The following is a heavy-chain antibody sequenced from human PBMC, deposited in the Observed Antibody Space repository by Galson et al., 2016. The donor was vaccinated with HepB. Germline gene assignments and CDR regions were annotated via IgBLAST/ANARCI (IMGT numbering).Heavy chain of an antibody. V-gene: IGHV3-21*04. Sequence: SLRLSCAAPGFAFRTYSMNWVRQTPGKGLEWVSSISSSSIYIYYADSVTGRFTISRDNAKNSLYLQMNSLRAEDTAVYYCAKDLRRVPLLFDYWGQGTLVTVSS. CDR1: GFAFRTYS. D-gene: IGHD1-26*01. CDR3: AKDLRRVPLLFDY. J-gene: IGHJ4*02. CDR2: ISSSSIYI.